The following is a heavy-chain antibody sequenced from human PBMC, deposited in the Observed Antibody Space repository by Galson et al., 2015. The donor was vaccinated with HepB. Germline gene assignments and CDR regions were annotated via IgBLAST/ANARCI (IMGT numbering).Heavy chain of an antibody. V-gene: IGHV3-13*04. D-gene: IGHD3-16*01. CDR1: GFTFDMYD. CDR2: IGTAGDA. CDR3: ARDALAGGMDV. J-gene: IGHJ6*02. Sequence: SLRLSCAASGFTFDMYDMLWVRQGTGKGLEWVSTIGTAGDASYPDSMKGRFTISRDNARNSLYLQMNSLRVGDTAVYYCARDALAGGMDVWGQGTTVTVSS.